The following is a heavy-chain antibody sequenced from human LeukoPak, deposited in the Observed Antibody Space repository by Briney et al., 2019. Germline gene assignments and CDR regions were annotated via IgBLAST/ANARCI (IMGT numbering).Heavy chain of an antibody. V-gene: IGHV3-7*01. CDR2: IKQDGSEK. CDR1: GFTFSSYA. Sequence: PGGSLRLSCAASGFTFSSYAMSWVRQAPGKGLEWVANIKQDGSEKYYVDSVKGRFTISRDNAKNSLYLQMNSLRAEDTAVYYCLGNWFDPWGQGTLVTVSS. D-gene: IGHD4-23*01. J-gene: IGHJ5*02. CDR3: LGNWFDP.